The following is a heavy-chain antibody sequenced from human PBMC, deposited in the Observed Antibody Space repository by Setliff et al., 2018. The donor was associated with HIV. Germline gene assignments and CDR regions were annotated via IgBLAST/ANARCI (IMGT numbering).Heavy chain of an antibody. D-gene: IGHD1-26*01. V-gene: IGHV4-61*02. CDR1: GGSITGGSYY. Sequence: SETLSLTCTVSGGSITGGSYYWSWIRQPAGKGLEWIGRIYTSGSTNYNPSLKSRVTISVDTSKNQFSLKLSSVTAADTAVYYCASGGHRLHDYWGQGTLVTVSS. J-gene: IGHJ4*02. CDR3: ASGGHRLHDY. CDR2: IYTSGST.